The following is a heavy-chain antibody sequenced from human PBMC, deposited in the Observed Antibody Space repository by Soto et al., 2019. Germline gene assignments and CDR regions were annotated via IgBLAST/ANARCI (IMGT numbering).Heavy chain of an antibody. J-gene: IGHJ5*02. D-gene: IGHD3-10*01. CDR1: GFTFSNYW. CDR2: IHSDGSTR. Sequence: EVQLMESGGGLVQPGGSLRLSCVASGFTFSNYWMXXXXXXPGKGLVWVSRIHSDGSTRSYAESVKGRFTISRDNXXXXXXXXXXXXXXXXXAVYYCXXSGGFDHWGQGTLVTVSS. CDR3: XXSGGFDH. V-gene: IGHV3-74*01.